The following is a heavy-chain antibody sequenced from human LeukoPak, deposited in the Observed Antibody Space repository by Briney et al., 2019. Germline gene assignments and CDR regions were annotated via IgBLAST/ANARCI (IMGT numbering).Heavy chain of an antibody. V-gene: IGHV1-18*01. D-gene: IGHD5-12*01. J-gene: IGHJ4*02. CDR1: GYTFTSYG. CDR2: ISAYNGNT. Sequence: ASVKVSCKASGYTFTSYGISWVRQAPGQGLEWMGWISAYNGNTNYAQKLQGRVTMTTDTSTSTAYMELRSLRSDDTAVYYCARQRGYSGYDYSWADYWGQGTLVTVSS. CDR3: ARQRGYSGYDYSWADY.